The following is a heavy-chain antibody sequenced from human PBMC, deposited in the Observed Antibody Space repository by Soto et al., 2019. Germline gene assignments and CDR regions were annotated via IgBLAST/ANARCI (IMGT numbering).Heavy chain of an antibody. Sequence: QVQLVQSRAEVKKPGSSVKVSCKASGGTFSSYTISWVRQAPGQGLEWMGRIIPILGIANYAQKFQGRVTITADKSTSTAYMELSSLGSEDTAVYYCARSWGAGGTFDYWGQGTLVTVSS. CDR2: IIPILGIA. D-gene: IGHD3-16*01. CDR3: ARSWGAGGTFDY. CDR1: GGTFSSYT. J-gene: IGHJ4*02. V-gene: IGHV1-69*02.